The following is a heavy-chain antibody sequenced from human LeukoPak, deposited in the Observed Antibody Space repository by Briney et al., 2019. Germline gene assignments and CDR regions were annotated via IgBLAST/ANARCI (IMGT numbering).Heavy chain of an antibody. CDR2: INPSGGNT. V-gene: IGHV1-46*01. J-gene: IGHJ4*02. CDR3: ARGPLTYSSGWYRDY. Sequence: ASVKVSCKVSGYALTELSMHWVRQAPGQGLEWMGIINPSGGNTGYAQKFQGRVTMTRNTSISTAYMELSSLRSEDTAVYYCARGPLTYSSGWYRDYWGQGTLVTVSS. CDR1: GYALTELS. D-gene: IGHD6-19*01.